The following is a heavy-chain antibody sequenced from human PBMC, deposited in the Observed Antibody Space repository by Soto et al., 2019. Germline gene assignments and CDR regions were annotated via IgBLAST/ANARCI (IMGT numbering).Heavy chain of an antibody. D-gene: IGHD5-12*01. CDR3: ARDRYSGFDRYFDY. CDR2: IYSGGST. CDR1: GFTVSSTY. V-gene: IGHV3-53*04. J-gene: IGHJ4*02. Sequence: GGSLRLSCEVSGFTVSSTYMSWVRQAPGKGLEWVSVIYSGGSTFYADSVRGRFTVSRNNSKNTLYLQMSSLKTEDTAMYYCARDRYSGFDRYFDYWGQGTLVTVSS.